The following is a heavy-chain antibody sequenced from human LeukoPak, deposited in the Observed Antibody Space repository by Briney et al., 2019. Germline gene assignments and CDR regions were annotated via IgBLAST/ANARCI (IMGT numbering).Heavy chain of an antibody. Sequence: GASVKVSCKASGYTFTSYDINWVRQAPGQGLEWMGRIIPIFGTANYAQKFQGRVTITTDESTSTAYMELSSLRSEDTAVYYCARGLRGYSGYDPNYDAFDIWGQGTMVTVSS. D-gene: IGHD5-12*01. J-gene: IGHJ3*02. CDR2: IIPIFGTA. CDR3: ARGLRGYSGYDPNYDAFDI. V-gene: IGHV1-69*05. CDR1: GYTFTSYD.